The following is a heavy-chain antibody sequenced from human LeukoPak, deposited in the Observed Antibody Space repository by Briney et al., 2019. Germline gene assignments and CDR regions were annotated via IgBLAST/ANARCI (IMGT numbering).Heavy chain of an antibody. CDR2: ISGDGGNT. V-gene: IGHV3-23*01. D-gene: IGHD2-2*01. Sequence: GSLRLSCAASGFTFSTYAMSWVRQAPGQGLEWVSSISGDGGNTYYAESVKGRFTISRDNSKNTLYLQMNSLRAEDTAVYYCAKRPDCSTTNCFRFEYWGQGTLVTVSS. CDR3: AKRPDCSTTNCFRFEY. J-gene: IGHJ4*02. CDR1: GFTFSTYA.